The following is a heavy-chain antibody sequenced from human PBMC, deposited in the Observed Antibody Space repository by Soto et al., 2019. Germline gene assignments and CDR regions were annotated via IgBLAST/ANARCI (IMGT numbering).Heavy chain of an antibody. CDR1: GFTFSSYG. CDR3: ARDLTSRGDAFDI. CDR2: IWYDGSNK. J-gene: IGHJ3*02. Sequence: QVQLVESGGCVVQPGRSLRLSCAASGFTFSSYGMHWVRQAPGKGLEWVAVIWYDGSNKYYADSVKGRFTISRDNSKNTLYLQMNSLRAEDTAVYYCARDLTSRGDAFDIWGQGTMVTVSS. V-gene: IGHV3-33*01. D-gene: IGHD3-10*01.